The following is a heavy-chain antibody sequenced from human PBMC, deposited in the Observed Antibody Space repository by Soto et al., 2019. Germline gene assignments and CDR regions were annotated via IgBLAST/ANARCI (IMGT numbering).Heavy chain of an antibody. Sequence: QVQLQESGPGLVKPSQTLSLTCSVSGGSISSDDYYWSWIRQHPGKGLERIGYIYHSGSTYYNPSLKSRITISVDTSENQLSLKLSSVTAADTAVYYCARDAVVTPTRAGFDIWGHGTMVTVSS. J-gene: IGHJ3*02. D-gene: IGHD2-21*02. CDR1: GGSISSDDYY. V-gene: IGHV4-31*03. CDR2: IYHSGST. CDR3: ARDAVVTPTRAGFDI.